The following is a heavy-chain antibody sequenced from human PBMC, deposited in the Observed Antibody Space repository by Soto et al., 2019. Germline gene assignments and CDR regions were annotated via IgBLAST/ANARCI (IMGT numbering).Heavy chain of an antibody. J-gene: IGHJ6*02. CDR1: GFGLINYG. V-gene: IGHV1-18*04. D-gene: IGHD4-4*01. CDR2: ISAYNGNT. CDR3: ARLGVTTSVYYYTMDV. Sequence: ASVKVSCKASGFGLINYGFTWVRQAPGQGLEWMGWISAYNGNTIYAQNLQGRLTMTRDTSSSTAFMELRSLRSDDTAVYYCARLGVTTSVYYYTMDVWGQGTTVTVSS.